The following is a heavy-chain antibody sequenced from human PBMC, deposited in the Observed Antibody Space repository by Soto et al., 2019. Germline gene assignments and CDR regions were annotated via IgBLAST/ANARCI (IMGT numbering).Heavy chain of an antibody. J-gene: IGHJ5*02. CDR2: FDPEDGET. CDR3: EPFAVEPHLNWFDP. CDR1: GYTLTELS. V-gene: IGHV1-24*01. D-gene: IGHD1-1*01. Sequence: QVQLVQSGAEVKKPGASVKVSCKVSGYTLTELSMHWVRQAPGKGLEWMGGFDPEDGETIYAQKFQGRVTMTEDTSTDPAYKELSSRRSEDTAVYYCEPFAVEPHLNWFDPWGEGTLVTVSS.